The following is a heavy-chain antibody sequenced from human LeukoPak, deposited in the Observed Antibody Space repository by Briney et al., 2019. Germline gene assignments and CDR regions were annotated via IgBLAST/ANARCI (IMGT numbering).Heavy chain of an antibody. Sequence: PWETLSLTCTVYGGSFSDYYWMWIRQSPGRGLEWIGESSHSGITNYSPSLKSRVTVSVDTSKNQFSLKLTSVTAADTAVYYCARDGGPNNYWFDPWGPGTLVTVSS. D-gene: IGHD1-20*01. V-gene: IGHV4-34*01. CDR2: SSHSGIT. CDR1: GGSFSDYY. J-gene: IGHJ5*02. CDR3: ARDGGPNNYWFDP.